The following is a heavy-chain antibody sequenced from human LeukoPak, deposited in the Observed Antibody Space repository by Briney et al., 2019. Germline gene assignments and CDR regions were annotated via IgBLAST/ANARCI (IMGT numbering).Heavy chain of an antibody. CDR1: GYTFTSYG. D-gene: IGHD2-2*01. CDR2: ISAYNGNT. CDR3: ARVPPRDIVVVPAAIPLPIYYYYMDV. J-gene: IGHJ6*03. V-gene: IGHV1-18*01. Sequence: GASVKVSCKASGYTFTSYGISWVRQAPGQGLEWMGWISAYNGNTNHAQKLQGRVTMTTDTSTSTAYMELRSLRSDDTAVYYCARVPPRDIVVVPAAIPLPIYYYYMDVWGKGTTVTVSS.